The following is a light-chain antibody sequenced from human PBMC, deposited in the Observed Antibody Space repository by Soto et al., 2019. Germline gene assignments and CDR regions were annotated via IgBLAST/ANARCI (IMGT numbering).Light chain of an antibody. CDR3: AAWDGSLNLYV. CDR1: SSSIGSNS. CDR2: TNN. J-gene: IGLJ1*01. Sequence: QSVLTQPPSASGTPGQRVTISCSGSSSSIGSNSVNWYQQLPRTAPKVLIYTNNQRPSGVPDRFSGSKSGTSASLAISGLQSEDEADYYCAAWDGSLNLYVFGTGTKLTVL. V-gene: IGLV1-44*01.